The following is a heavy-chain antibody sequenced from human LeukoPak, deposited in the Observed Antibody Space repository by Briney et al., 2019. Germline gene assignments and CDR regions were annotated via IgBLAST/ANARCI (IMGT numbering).Heavy chain of an antibody. CDR1: GFTFSDYY. CDR3: ARVCDGYCSSKADY. Sequence: GGSLRLSCAASGFTFSDYYMSWIRQAPGKGLEWVSYISSSGSTIYYADSVKGRFTISRDNAKNSLYLQMSSLRAEDTAVYYCARVCDGYCSSKADYWGQGTLVTVSS. D-gene: IGHD2-2*03. J-gene: IGHJ4*02. CDR2: ISSSGSTI. V-gene: IGHV3-11*01.